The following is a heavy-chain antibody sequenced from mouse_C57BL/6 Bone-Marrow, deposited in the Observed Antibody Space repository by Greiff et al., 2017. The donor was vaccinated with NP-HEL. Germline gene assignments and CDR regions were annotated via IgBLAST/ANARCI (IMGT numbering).Heavy chain of an antibody. Sequence: EVQLQQSGPELVKPGASVKISCKASGYSFTGYYLHWVKQSSEKSLEWIGEINPSTGGTSYNQKFKGKATLTVDKSSSTAYMQLKSLTSEDSAVYYCARKSNYVWFAYWGQGTLVTVSA. J-gene: IGHJ3*01. CDR3: ARKSNYVWFAY. CDR2: INPSTGGT. D-gene: IGHD2-5*01. CDR1: GYSFTGYY. V-gene: IGHV1-43*01.